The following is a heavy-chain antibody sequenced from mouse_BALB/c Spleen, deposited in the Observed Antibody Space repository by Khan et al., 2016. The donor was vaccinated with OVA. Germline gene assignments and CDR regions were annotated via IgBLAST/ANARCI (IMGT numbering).Heavy chain of an antibody. CDR2: IYPGTDNT. CDR3: AREEALYYFDY. V-gene: IGHV1S132*01. Sequence: QVQLQQPGAELVRPGTSVRLSCKTSGYTFNSYWIHWVKQRSGQGLEWIARIYPGTDNTYYNEKFKDKATLTADKSSSTAYLQLSSLKSEDSAVFFCAREEALYYFDYWGQGTTLTVSS. J-gene: IGHJ2*01. CDR1: GYTFNSYW. D-gene: IGHD3-2*02.